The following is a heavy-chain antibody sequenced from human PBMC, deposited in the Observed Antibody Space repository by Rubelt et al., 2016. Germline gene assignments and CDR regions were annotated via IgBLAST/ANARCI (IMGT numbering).Heavy chain of an antibody. Sequence: APGQGLEWMGWISAYNGNTNYAQKLQGRVTMTTDTSTSTAYMELRSLRSDDTAVYYCARVSGTTNNWFDPWGQGTLVTVSS. J-gene: IGHJ5*02. V-gene: IGHV1-18*01. D-gene: IGHD1-1*01. CDR3: ARVSGTTNNWFDP. CDR2: ISAYNGNT.